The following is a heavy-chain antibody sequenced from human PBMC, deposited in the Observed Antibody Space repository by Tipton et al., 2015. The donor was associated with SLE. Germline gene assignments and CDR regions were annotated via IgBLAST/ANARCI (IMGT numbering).Heavy chain of an antibody. V-gene: IGHV3-23*03. CDR3: ARDLILQQLDY. D-gene: IGHD6-13*01. Sequence: SLRLSCAASGFTFSSYAMSWVRQAPGKGLEWVSVIYSGGSTYYADSVKGRFTISRDNSKNTLYLQMNSLRADDTAVYYCARDLILQQLDYLGQGTRVTVSS. CDR2: IYSGGST. J-gene: IGHJ4*02. CDR1: GFTFSSYA.